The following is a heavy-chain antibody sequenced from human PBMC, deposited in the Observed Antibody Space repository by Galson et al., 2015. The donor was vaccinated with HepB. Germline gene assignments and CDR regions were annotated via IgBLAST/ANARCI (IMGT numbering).Heavy chain of an antibody. V-gene: IGHV1-18*04. CDR2: ISAYNGNT. Sequence: SVKVSCKASGYTFTSYGISWVRQAPGQGLEWMGWISAYNGNTNYARKLQGRVTMTTDTSTSTAYMELRSLRSDDTAVYYCARGDYYDSSGPTSGAFDIWGQGTMVTVSS. CDR3: ARGDYYDSSGPTSGAFDI. J-gene: IGHJ3*02. D-gene: IGHD3-22*01. CDR1: GYTFTSYG.